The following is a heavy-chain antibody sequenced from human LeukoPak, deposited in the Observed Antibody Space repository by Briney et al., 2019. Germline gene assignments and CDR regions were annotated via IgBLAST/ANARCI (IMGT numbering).Heavy chain of an antibody. V-gene: IGHV3-74*01. CDR2: INGDGSST. D-gene: IGHD2-2*01. Sequence: GGSLRLSCAASGITLSNYWMHWVRQGPGKGLVWVSRINGDGSSTSYADSVKGRFTISRDNAKNTLYLQMNSLRAEDTAVYYCARDMSDQLLSHMDYWGQGALVTVSS. CDR1: GITLSNYW. CDR3: ARDMSDQLLSHMDY. J-gene: IGHJ4*02.